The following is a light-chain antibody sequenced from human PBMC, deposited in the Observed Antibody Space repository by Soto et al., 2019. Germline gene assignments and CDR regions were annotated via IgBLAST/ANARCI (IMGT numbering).Light chain of an antibody. CDR1: QGVRSSY. CDR2: DGS. Sequence: EIVLTQSPATLSLSPGDRATLSCGASQGVRSSYVAWYQQKAGLAPRLLVYDGSSRASGIPDRFSGSGSGTDFTLTIGRLEPEDFAVYYCQQYDNSAPLSFGGGNKVEMK. CDR3: QQYDNSAPLS. V-gene: IGKV3D-20*01. J-gene: IGKJ4*01.